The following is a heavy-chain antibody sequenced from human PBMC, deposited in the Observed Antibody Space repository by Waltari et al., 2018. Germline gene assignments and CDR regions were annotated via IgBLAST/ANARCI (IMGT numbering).Heavy chain of an antibody. J-gene: IGHJ6*02. CDR3: VRLEDCTGPGGNCYSGAPFAVDV. CDR2: INHSPNS. D-gene: IGHD2-8*02. V-gene: IGHV4-34*01. CDR1: GGSFLGSY. Sequence: QVHLQQWGAGLLRPSATLSLICAVYGGSFLGSYWVWLRQPPGKGLEWIGEINHSPNSNYNPSLRSRVHMSIDTSQNQFSLQLTSVTAADTGVYYCVRLEDCTGPGGNCYSGAPFAVDVWGQGTTVTVPS.